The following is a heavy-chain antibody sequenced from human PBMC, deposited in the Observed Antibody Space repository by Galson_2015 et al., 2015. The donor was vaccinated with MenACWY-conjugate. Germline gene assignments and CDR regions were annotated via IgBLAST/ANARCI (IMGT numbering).Heavy chain of an antibody. CDR2: INRDGSEK. J-gene: IGHJ4*02. V-gene: IGHV3-7*03. CDR3: ARHPSSSFDC. D-gene: IGHD6-6*01. CDR1: GFTFSSYW. Sequence: SLRLSCAASGFTFSSYWMSWVRQAPGKGLEWVAHINRDGSEKYYVDSVEGRFNISRDNAKNSLYLQMNSLRAEDTAVFYCARHPSSSFDCRVQGTLVTVSS.